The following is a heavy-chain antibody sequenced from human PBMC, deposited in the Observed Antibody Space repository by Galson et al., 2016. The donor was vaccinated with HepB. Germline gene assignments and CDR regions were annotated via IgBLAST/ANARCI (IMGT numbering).Heavy chain of an antibody. J-gene: IGHJ6*02. CDR2: VDSTGDYT. CDR1: GVTFSSFD. V-gene: IGHV3-23*01. D-gene: IGHD1-26*01. Sequence: SLRLSCAASGVTFSSFDMSWVRQAPGKGLEWVSSVDSTGDYTYYAASVKGRFTISRDNSKNTLFLQMNSLRVEDTALYYCSRDQHSGSGGSYYAMDVWGQGTTVTVSS. CDR3: SRDQHSGSGGSYYAMDV.